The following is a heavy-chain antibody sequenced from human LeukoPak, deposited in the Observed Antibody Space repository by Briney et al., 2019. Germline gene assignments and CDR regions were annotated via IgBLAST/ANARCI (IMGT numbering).Heavy chain of an antibody. CDR1: GGSISSYY. CDR2: IYTSGST. D-gene: IGHD1-1*01. V-gene: IGHV4-4*07. Sequence: PSETLSLTCTVSGGSISSYYWSWIPQPAGKGLEWIGRIYTSGSTNYNPSLKSRVTMSVDTSKNQFSLKLSSVTAADTAVYYCARGHNWTDVLYYYYMDVWGKGTTVTVSS. J-gene: IGHJ6*03. CDR3: ARGHNWTDVLYYYYMDV.